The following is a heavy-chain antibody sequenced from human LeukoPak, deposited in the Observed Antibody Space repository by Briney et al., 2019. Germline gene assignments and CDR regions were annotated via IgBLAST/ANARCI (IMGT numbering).Heavy chain of an antibody. CDR3: ARDVGPYSSSWYGFGY. CDR2: IYTSGST. Sequence: SETLSLTCTVSGGSLSSYYWSRIRQPAGKGLEWIGRIYTSGSTNYNPSLKSRVTMSVDTSKNQFSLKLSSVTAADTAVYYCARDVGPYSSSWYGFGYWGQGTLVTVSS. CDR1: GGSLSSYY. D-gene: IGHD6-13*01. J-gene: IGHJ4*02. V-gene: IGHV4-4*07.